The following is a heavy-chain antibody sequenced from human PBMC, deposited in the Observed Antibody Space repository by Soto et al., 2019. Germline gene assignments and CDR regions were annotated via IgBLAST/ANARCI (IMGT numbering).Heavy chain of an antibody. CDR2: IYPYNGNT. J-gene: IGHJ4*02. Sequence: QVPLVQSGAEVRKPGASVKVSCKASGYTFSNYGIFWVRQAPGQGLEWMGWIYPYNGNTHYAQKLQGRVTLTTDTSTSTDYLDLRSLTSDDAAIYYCVRDPTGEAGGGYWGQGTLVTVSS. CDR3: VRDPTGEAGGGY. V-gene: IGHV1-18*01. CDR1: GYTFSNYG. D-gene: IGHD1-1*01.